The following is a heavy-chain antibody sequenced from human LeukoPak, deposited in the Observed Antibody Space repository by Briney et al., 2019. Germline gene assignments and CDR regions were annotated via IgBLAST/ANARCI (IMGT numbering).Heavy chain of an antibody. V-gene: IGHV3-15*01. CDR2: IKSKTDGGTT. D-gene: IGHD6-19*01. CDR3: ARDCGRSDWSHIPDF. CDR1: GFTFSNAW. Sequence: GGSLRLSCAASGFTFSNAWMSWVRQAPGKGLEWVGRIKSKTDGGTTDYAAPVKGRFTISRDNARNSLYLQMNSLRAEDTAIYYCARDCGRSDWSHIPDFWGPGTLVTVSS. J-gene: IGHJ4*02.